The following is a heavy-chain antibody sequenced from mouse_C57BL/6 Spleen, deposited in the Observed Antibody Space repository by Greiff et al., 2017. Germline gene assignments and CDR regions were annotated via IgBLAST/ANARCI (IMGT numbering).Heavy chain of an antibody. D-gene: IGHD3-3*01. J-gene: IGHJ1*03. CDR2: ISYDGSN. CDR3: AREGRGGYFDV. CDR1: GYSITSGYY. Sequence: EVKLVESGPGLVKPSQSLSLTCSVTGYSITSGYYWNWIRQFPGNKLEWMGYISYDGSNNYNPSLKNRISITRDTSKNQFFLKLNSVTTEDTATYYCAREGRGGYFDVWGTGTTVTVSS. V-gene: IGHV3-6*01.